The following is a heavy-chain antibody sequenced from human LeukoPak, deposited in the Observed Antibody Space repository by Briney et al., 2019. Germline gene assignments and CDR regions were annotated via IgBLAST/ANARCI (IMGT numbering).Heavy chain of an antibody. Sequence: ASVKVSCKASGYIFTINYIHWVRQAPGQGLEWMGMIYPRDGSTSYAQRFQDRVTVTRDTSTSTVHMELSGPRSEDTAVYYCARDQEGFDYWGQGTQVTVSS. CDR1: GYIFTINY. J-gene: IGHJ4*02. CDR2: IYPRDGST. CDR3: ARDQEGFDY. V-gene: IGHV1-46*01.